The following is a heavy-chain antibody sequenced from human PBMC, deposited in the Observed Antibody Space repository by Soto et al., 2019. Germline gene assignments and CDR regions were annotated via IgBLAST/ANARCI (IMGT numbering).Heavy chain of an antibody. J-gene: IGHJ4*02. CDR3: ARIGGGTGYDKTDY. V-gene: IGHV4-34*01. CDR1: GGSCSGYY. CDR2: IYYSGST. D-gene: IGHD3-9*01. Sequence: ETLSLTCAVYGGSCSGYYWGWIRQPPGKGLEWIGNIYYSGSTYYNPSLKSRVTISVDTSKNQFSLKLSSVTAADTAVYYCARIGGGTGYDKTDYWGQGTLVTVSS.